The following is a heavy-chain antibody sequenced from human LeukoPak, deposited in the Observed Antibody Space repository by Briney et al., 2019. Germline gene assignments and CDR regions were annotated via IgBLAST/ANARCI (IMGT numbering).Heavy chain of an antibody. D-gene: IGHD5-12*01. CDR2: ISYDGSNK. CDR1: GFTFSSYG. CDR3: AKEYYSGYDYQYFQH. J-gene: IGHJ1*01. Sequence: PGGSLRLSCAASGFTFSSYGMHWVRQAPGKGLEWVAVISYDGSNKYYADSVKGRFTIPRDNSKNTLYLQMNSLRAEDTAVYYCAKEYYSGYDYQYFQHWGQGTLVTVSS. V-gene: IGHV3-30*18.